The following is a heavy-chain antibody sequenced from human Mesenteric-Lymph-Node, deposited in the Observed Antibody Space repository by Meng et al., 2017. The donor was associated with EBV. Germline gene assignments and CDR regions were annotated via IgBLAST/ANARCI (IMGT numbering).Heavy chain of an antibody. D-gene: IGHD2/OR15-2a*01. CDR2: INHSGST. V-gene: IGHV4-34*01. Sequence: QLQQWGAGLLKPSETLSLTCAVYGGSFSGYYWSWIRQPPGKGLEWIGEINHSGSTNYNPSLKSRVTISVDTSKNQFSLKLSSVTAADTAVYYCARGFLSFVRVFDYWGQGTLVTVSS. CDR3: ARGFLSFVRVFDY. CDR1: GGSFSGYY. J-gene: IGHJ4*02.